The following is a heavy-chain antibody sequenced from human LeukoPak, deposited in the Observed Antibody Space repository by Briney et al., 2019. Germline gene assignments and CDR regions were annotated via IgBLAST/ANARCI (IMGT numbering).Heavy chain of an antibody. D-gene: IGHD2-15*01. J-gene: IGHJ3*02. CDR3: ARQVVPRAFDI. CDR1: GFTFSSYS. V-gene: IGHV3-21*01. CDR2: ISSSSSYI. Sequence: PGGSLRLSRAASGFTFSSYSMNWVRQAPGKGLEWVSSISSSSSYIYYADSVKGRFTISRDNAKNSLYLQMNSLRAEDTAVYYCARQVVPRAFDIWGQGTMVTVSS.